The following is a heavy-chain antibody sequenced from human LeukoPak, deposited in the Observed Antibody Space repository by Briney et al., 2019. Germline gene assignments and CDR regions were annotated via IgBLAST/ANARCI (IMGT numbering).Heavy chain of an antibody. CDR3: AKGNSAYFDN. CDR1: GFTFSSYG. D-gene: IGHD6-25*01. Sequence: GGSLRLSCAASGFTFSSYGMHWVRQAPGKGLEWVAFIPNDGSNKYYADSVKGRFTISRDNSKNTLYLQMNSLRGEDTAVYYCAKGNSAYFDNWGQGTLVTVSS. CDR2: IPNDGSNK. J-gene: IGHJ4*02. V-gene: IGHV3-30*02.